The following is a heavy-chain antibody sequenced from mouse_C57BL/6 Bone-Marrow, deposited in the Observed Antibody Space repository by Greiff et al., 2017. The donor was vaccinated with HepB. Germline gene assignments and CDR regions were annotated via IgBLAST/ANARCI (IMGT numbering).Heavy chain of an antibody. J-gene: IGHJ3*01. Sequence: QVQLKQPGAELVKPGASVKMSCKASGYTFTSYWITWVKQRPGQGLEWIGDIYPGSGSTNYNEKFKSKATLTVDTSSSTAYMQLSSVTSEDSAVYYCASMGGYDWFAYWGQGTRVTVSA. CDR2: IYPGSGST. V-gene: IGHV1-55*01. D-gene: IGHD2-2*01. CDR3: ASMGGYDWFAY. CDR1: GYTFTSYW.